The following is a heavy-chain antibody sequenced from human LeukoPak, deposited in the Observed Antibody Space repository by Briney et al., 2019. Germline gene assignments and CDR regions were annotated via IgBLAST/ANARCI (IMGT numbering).Heavy chain of an antibody. CDR1: GGSFSGYY. J-gene: IGHJ4*02. D-gene: IGHD2-2*01. Sequence: SETLSLTGAVYGGSFSGYYWSWIRQPPGKGLEWIGEINHSGSTNYNPSLKSRVTISVDTSKNQFSLKLSSVTAADTAVYYCARGLDCSSTSCPIYYFDYWGQGTLVTVSS. CDR2: INHSGST. CDR3: ARGLDCSSTSCPIYYFDY. V-gene: IGHV4-34*01.